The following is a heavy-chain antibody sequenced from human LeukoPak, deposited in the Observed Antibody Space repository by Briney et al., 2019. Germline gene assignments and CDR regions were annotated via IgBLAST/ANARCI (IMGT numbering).Heavy chain of an antibody. V-gene: IGHV1-2*02. CDR2: INPTSGGT. CDR1: GYTFTGYY. Sequence: SVKVSCKTSGYTFTGYYIQWVRQAPGQGLEWMGYINPTSGGTNYAQEFQGRVTMTRDTSISTAYMELSSLRSEDTAVYYCATAPFYDTVTGNLRDYWGQGTLVTVSS. CDR3: ATAPFYDTVTGNLRDY. D-gene: IGHD3-9*01. J-gene: IGHJ4*02.